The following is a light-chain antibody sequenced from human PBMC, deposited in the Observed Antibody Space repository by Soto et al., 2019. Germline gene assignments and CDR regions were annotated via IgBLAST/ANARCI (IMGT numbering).Light chain of an antibody. V-gene: IGKV3-20*01. Sequence: EIMLTQSPGTLSLSPGERATLSCRASQSVSSSFLACYQQKPGQAPRLLIYGASIRATGIPDRFSGSGSGTDFTLTISRLETEDFAMYLCQHYGTSLWTFGQGTKVEIK. CDR1: QSVSSSF. CDR3: QHYGTSLWT. CDR2: GAS. J-gene: IGKJ1*01.